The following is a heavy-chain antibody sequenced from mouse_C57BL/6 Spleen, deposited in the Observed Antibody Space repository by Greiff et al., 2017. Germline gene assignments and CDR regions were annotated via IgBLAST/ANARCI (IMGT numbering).Heavy chain of an antibody. D-gene: IGHD1-1*01. CDR2: IDPENGDT. CDR3: TAIGYGSSYGYFDV. CDR1: GFNIKDDY. Sequence: EVKLVESGAELVRPGASVKLSCTASGFNIKDDYMHWVKQRPEQGLEWIGWIDPENGDTEYASKFQGKATITADTSSNTAYLQLSSLTSEDTAVYYCTAIGYGSSYGYFDVWGTGTTVTVSS. J-gene: IGHJ1*03. V-gene: IGHV14-4*01.